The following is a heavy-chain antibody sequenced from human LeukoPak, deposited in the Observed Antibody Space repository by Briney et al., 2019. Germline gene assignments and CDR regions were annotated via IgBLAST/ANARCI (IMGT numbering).Heavy chain of an antibody. CDR2: IKQDGSEK. Sequence: GGSLRLSCAASGFTFSSYWMSWVCQAPGKGLEWVANIKQDGSEKYYVDSVKGRFTISRDNAKNSLYLQMNSLRAEDTAVYYCARDRSERAFDIWGQGTMVTVSS. V-gene: IGHV3-7*03. CDR1: GFTFSSYW. J-gene: IGHJ3*02. D-gene: IGHD3-3*01. CDR3: ARDRSERAFDI.